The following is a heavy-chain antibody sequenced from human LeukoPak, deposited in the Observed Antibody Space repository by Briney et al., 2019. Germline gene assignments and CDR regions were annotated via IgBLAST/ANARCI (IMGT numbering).Heavy chain of an antibody. CDR2: ITRDGSST. CDR1: GFTFSSSW. J-gene: IGHJ6*04. D-gene: IGHD3-16*01. V-gene: IGHV3-74*01. CDR3: ARDPGYESWSPFWGGMDV. Sequence: GGSLRLSCAASGFTFSSSWMHWVRQAPGKGLVWVSRITRDGSSTTYADSVKGRFTTSRDNAKNTLYLQVGSLRDDDTAVYYCARDPGYESWSPFWGGMDVWGNGTTVIVSS.